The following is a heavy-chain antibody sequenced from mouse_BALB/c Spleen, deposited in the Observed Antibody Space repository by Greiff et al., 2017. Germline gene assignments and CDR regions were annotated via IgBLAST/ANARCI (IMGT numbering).Heavy chain of an antibody. V-gene: IGHV3-2*02. CDR2: ISYSGST. J-gene: IGHJ4*01. CDR3: ARSYGNYEEGAMDY. D-gene: IGHD2-10*02. CDR1: GYSITSDYA. Sequence: EVQLQQSGPGLVKPSQSLSLTCTVTGYSITSDYAWNWIRQFPGNKLEWMGYISYSGSTSYNPSLKSRISITRDTSKNQFFLQLNSVTTEDTATYYCARSYGNYEEGAMDYWGQGTSVTVSS.